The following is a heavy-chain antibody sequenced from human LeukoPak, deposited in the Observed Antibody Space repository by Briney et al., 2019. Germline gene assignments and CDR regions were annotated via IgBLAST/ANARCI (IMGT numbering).Heavy chain of an antibody. D-gene: IGHD3-10*01. V-gene: IGHV3-74*01. CDR3: TRDWYHYALD. J-gene: IGHJ4*02. CDR2: IANDGSTT. Sequence: GGSLRLSCATSGFTFSSYWMHWVRKTPGKGLVWVSRIANDGSTTNYADSVKGRFTISRDNAKNTLYLQMNSLRTEDTAVYYCTRDWYHYALDWGQGALVTVSS. CDR1: GFTFSSYW.